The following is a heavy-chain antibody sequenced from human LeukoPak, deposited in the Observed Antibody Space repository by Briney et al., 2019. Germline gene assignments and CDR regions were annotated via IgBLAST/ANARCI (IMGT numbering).Heavy chain of an antibody. CDR3: ARALSQLGKFDP. D-gene: IGHD1-1*01. CDR1: GGTFSSYA. CDR2: IIPIFGTA. J-gene: IGHJ5*02. Sequence: SVKVSCKASGGTFSSYAICWVRQAPGQGLEWMGGIIPIFGTANYAQKFQGRVTITTDESTSTAYMELSSLRSEDTAVYYCARALSQLGKFDPWGQGTLVTVSS. V-gene: IGHV1-69*05.